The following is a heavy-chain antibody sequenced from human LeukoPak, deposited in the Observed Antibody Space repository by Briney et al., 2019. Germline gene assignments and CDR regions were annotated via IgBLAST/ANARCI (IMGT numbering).Heavy chain of an antibody. J-gene: IGHJ6*04. Sequence: PGGSLRLSCAASGFTFSSHGMHWVRQAPGKGLEWVAVLWYDGSNKYYADSVKGRFTISRDNSKHTLYLQMNSLRAEDTAVYYCARDTIVATIPYYYYGMDVWGKGTTVTVSS. CDR2: LWYDGSNK. V-gene: IGHV3-33*01. CDR1: GFTFSSHG. D-gene: IGHD5-12*01. CDR3: ARDTIVATIPYYYYGMDV.